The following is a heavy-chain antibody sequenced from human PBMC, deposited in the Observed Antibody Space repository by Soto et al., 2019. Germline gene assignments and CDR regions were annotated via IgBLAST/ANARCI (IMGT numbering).Heavy chain of an antibody. CDR3: ARVGRVTAIRDHFHFLDLDV. CDR1: GYTFTTYW. J-gene: IGHJ6*01. Sequence: GESLKISCKGSGYTFTTYWIGWVRQMPGKGLEWMGIIFPGDSDTRYSPSFQGHVTISADKSTGTAFLQWRSLAASDTGLYYCARVGRVTAIRDHFHFLDLDVWGQGTTVTVSS. CDR2: IFPGDSDT. V-gene: IGHV5-51*01. D-gene: IGHD2-21*02.